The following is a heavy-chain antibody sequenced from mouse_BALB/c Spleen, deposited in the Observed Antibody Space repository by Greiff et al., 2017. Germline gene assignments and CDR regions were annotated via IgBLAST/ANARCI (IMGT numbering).Heavy chain of an antibody. D-gene: IGHD1-3*01. V-gene: IGHV2-9*02. Sequence: VQLQQSGPGLVAPSQSLSITCTVSGFSLTSYGVHWVRQPPGKGLEWLGVIWAGGSTNYNSALMSRLSISKDNSKSQVFLKMNSLQTDDTAMYYCARGEGTRSYYFDYWGQGTTLTVSS. J-gene: IGHJ2*01. CDR1: GFSLTSYG. CDR3: ARGEGTRSYYFDY. CDR2: IWAGGST.